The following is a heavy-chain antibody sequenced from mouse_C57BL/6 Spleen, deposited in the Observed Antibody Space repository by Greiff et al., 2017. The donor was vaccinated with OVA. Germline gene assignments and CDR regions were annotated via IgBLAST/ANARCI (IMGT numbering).Heavy chain of an antibody. CDR1: GFNIKNTY. V-gene: IGHV14-3*01. CDR2: IDPANGNT. Sequence: VQLQQSVAELVRPGASVKLSCTASGFNIKNTYMHWVKQRPEQGLEWIGRIDPANGNTKYAPKFQGKATIAEDTSSHTAYLQLSGMTSEDTAIDYCARGGYYGSGGYCDYWGQGTTLTVSS. CDR3: ARGGYYGSGGYCDY. D-gene: IGHD1-1*01. J-gene: IGHJ2*01.